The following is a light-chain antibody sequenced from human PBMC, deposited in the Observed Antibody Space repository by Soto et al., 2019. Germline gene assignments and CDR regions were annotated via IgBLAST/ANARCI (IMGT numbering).Light chain of an antibody. Sequence: EIVLTQSPGILSLSPGERVALSCRASQSVSSSYLAWYQQKPGQAPRLLIYGASSRATGIPDRFSGSGSGTDFTLTISRLEPEDFAVYFCQQYGNSPPNTFGQGTKVDIK. CDR1: QSVSSSY. V-gene: IGKV3-20*01. CDR3: QQYGNSPPNT. CDR2: GAS. J-gene: IGKJ2*01.